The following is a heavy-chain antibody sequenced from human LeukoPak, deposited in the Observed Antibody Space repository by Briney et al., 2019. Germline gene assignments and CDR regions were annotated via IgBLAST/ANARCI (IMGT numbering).Heavy chain of an antibody. J-gene: IGHJ4*02. V-gene: IGHV1-2*02. Sequence: GASVKASCKASGYTFTGYYMHWVRQAPGQGLEWMGWINPNSGGTNYAQKFQGRVTMTRDTSISTAYMELSRLRSDDTAVYYCARVEPLTGTIDYWGQGTLVTVSS. CDR3: ARVEPLTGTIDY. CDR1: GYTFTGYY. CDR2: INPNSGGT. D-gene: IGHD3-9*01.